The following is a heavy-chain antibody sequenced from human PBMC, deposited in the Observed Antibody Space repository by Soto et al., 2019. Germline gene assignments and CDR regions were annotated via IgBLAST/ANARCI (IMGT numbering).Heavy chain of an antibody. CDR2: IYYSGGT. Sequence: SETLSLTCTVSGGSVNSYYWSWIRQAPGKGLEWIAYIYYSGGTNYSPSLKSRGTISLDTSASTAYMELSSLRSEDTAVYYCARGYDYWGQGTLVTVSS. CDR1: GGSVNSYY. CDR3: ARGYDY. V-gene: IGHV4-59*02. J-gene: IGHJ4*02.